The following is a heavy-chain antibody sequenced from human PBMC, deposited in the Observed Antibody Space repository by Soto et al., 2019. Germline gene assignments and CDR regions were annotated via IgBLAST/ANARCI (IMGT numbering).Heavy chain of an antibody. CDR3: AREINSDYGDSYDAAFDI. CDR2: INHSGST. J-gene: IGHJ3*02. V-gene: IGHV4-34*01. D-gene: IGHD4-17*01. CDR1: GGSFSGYY. Sequence: SETLSLTCAVYGGSFSGYYWSWIRQPPGKGLEWIGEINHSGSTNYNPSLKSRVTISVDTSKNQFSLKLSSVTAADTAVYYCAREINSDYGDSYDAAFDIWGQGTMVTVSS.